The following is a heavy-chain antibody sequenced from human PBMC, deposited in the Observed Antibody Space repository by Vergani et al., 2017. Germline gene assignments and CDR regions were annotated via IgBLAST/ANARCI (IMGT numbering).Heavy chain of an antibody. D-gene: IGHD3-10*01. V-gene: IGHV3-7*01. CDR2: IKQDGSEK. CDR1: GFTFSSYW. Sequence: EVQLVESGGGLVQPGGSLRLSCAASGFTFSSYWMSWVPQAPGKGLEWVANIKQDGSEKYYVDSVKGRFTISRDNAKNSLYLQMNSLRAEDTAVYYCAKSFSHGSGRVVWLSDYYYYAMDVWGQGTAVTVSS. CDR3: AKSFSHGSGRVVWLSDYYYYAMDV. J-gene: IGHJ6*02.